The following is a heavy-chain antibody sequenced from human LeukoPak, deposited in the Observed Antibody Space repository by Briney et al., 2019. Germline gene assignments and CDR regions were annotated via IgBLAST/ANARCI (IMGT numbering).Heavy chain of an antibody. V-gene: IGHV1-46*01. D-gene: IGHD3-3*01. CDR2: ISPSGGST. CDR1: GYTFTSNY. J-gene: IGHJ6*03. CDR3: ARLKTSFWSGHYSNYYYYMDV. Sequence: GASVKVSCKAFGYTFTSNYMHWVRQAPGQGPEWMGVISPSGGSTTYAQKFQGRVTLTRDMSTSTAYMELSSLRSEDTAVYYCARLKTSFWSGHYSNYYYYMDVWGKGTTVAVSS.